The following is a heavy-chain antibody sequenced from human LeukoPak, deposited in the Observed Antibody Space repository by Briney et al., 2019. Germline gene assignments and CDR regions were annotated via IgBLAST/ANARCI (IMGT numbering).Heavy chain of an antibody. CDR1: GFTFSSYA. J-gene: IGHJ6*02. D-gene: IGHD2-8*01. Sequence: SGGSLRLSCAASGFTFSSYAMHWVRQAPGKGLEWVAVISYDGSNKYYADSVKGRFTISRDNSKNTLYLQMNSLRAEDTGVYYCARARGYCTNGVCPDYYYGMDVWGQGTTVTVSS. CDR3: ARARGYCTNGVCPDYYYGMDV. CDR2: ISYDGSNK. V-gene: IGHV3-30-3*01.